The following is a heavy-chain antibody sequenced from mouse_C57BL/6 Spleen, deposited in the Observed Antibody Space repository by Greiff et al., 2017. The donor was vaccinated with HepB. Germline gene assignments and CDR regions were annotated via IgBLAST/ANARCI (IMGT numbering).Heavy chain of an antibody. Sequence: QVQLKESGPELVKPGASVKLSCKASGYTFTSYDINWVKQRPGQGLEWIGWIYPRDGSTKYNEKFKGKATLTVDTSSSTAYMELHSLTSEDSAVYFCAGVYDGYYVGFAYWGQGTLVTVSA. CDR1: GYTFTSYD. V-gene: IGHV1-85*01. CDR2: IYPRDGST. D-gene: IGHD2-3*01. CDR3: AGVYDGYYVGFAY. J-gene: IGHJ3*01.